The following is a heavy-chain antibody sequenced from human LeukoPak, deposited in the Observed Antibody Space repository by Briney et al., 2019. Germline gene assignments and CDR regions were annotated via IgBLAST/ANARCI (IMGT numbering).Heavy chain of an antibody. V-gene: IGHV4-61*02. CDR2: IYTSGST. CDR1: GGSISSGSYY. Sequence: SQALSLTCTVSGGSISSGSYYWSWIRQPAGKGLEWIGRIYTSGSTNYNPSLKRRVTISVDTSKNQFSLKLSSVTAADTAVYYCARSRYGVLDYWGQGTLVTVSS. D-gene: IGHD4-17*01. CDR3: ARSRYGVLDY. J-gene: IGHJ4*02.